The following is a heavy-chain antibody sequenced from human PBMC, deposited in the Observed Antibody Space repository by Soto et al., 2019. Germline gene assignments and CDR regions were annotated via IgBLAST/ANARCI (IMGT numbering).Heavy chain of an antibody. J-gene: IGHJ6*03. CDR2: INHSGST. CDR3: ARDRPLLRYFDWPQGYYYYMDV. CDR1: GGSFSGYY. D-gene: IGHD3-9*01. Sequence: KPSETLSLTCAVYGGSFSGYYWSWIRQPPGKGLEWIGEINHSGSTNYNPSLKSRVTISVDTSKNQFSLKLSSVTAADTAVYYCARDRPLLRYFDWPQGYYYYMDVWGKGTTVTVSS. V-gene: IGHV4-34*01.